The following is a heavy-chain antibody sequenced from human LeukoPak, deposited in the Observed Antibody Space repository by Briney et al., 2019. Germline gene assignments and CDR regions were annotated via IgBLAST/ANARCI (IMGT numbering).Heavy chain of an antibody. Sequence: PSETLSLTCAVSGYSISSGYYWGWIRQPPGKGLEWIGSIYHSGSTYYNPSLKSRVTISVDTSKNQFSLKLSSVTAADTAVYYCARDRTGYYDSSGYPLDAFDIWGQGTMVTVSS. CDR2: IYHSGST. CDR3: ARDRTGYYDSSGYPLDAFDI. D-gene: IGHD3-22*01. V-gene: IGHV4-38-2*02. J-gene: IGHJ3*02. CDR1: GYSISSGYY.